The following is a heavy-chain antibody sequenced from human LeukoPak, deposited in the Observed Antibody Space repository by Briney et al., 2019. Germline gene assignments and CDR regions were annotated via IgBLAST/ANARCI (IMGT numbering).Heavy chain of an antibody. D-gene: IGHD3-22*01. CDR3: ARDRTYYYDSSGFGSYYYYGMDV. Sequence: PSETLSLTCTVSGGSISSGGYYWSWIRQHPGKGLEWIGYIYYSGSTYYNPSLKSRVTISVDTSKNQFSLKLSSVTAADTAVYYCARDRTYYYDSSGFGSYYYYGMDVWGQGTTVTVSS. CDR1: GGSISSGGYY. J-gene: IGHJ6*02. CDR2: IYYSGST. V-gene: IGHV4-31*03.